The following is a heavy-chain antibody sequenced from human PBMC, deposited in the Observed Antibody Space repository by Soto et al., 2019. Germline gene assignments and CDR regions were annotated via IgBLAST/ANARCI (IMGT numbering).Heavy chain of an antibody. CDR2: IYYDGST. Sequence: TSETLSLTCTVSGASISSSSFYWGWIRQPPGKGLESIANIYYDGSTYYNPSLKSRVTISVDTSKNQFSLKLSSVTAADTAVYYCARSVFPWGQGTLVTVSS. CDR1: GASISSSSFY. V-gene: IGHV4-39*07. J-gene: IGHJ5*02. CDR3: ARSVFP.